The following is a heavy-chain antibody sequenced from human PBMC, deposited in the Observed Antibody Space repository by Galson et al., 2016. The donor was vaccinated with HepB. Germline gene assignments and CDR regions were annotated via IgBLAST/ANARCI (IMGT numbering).Heavy chain of an antibody. CDR1: GGSISSTKW. V-gene: IGHV4-4*02. D-gene: IGHD1-1*01. Sequence: SETLSLTCAVSGGSISSTKWWSWVRQPPGKGLEWIGEIYHSGSTDYNPSLKSRVTISVDKSKNQFSLKVRSVTAADTAVYYCARVGPGYTFDVWGQGTMVTVSS. CDR3: ARVGPGYTFDV. CDR2: IYHSGST. J-gene: IGHJ3*01.